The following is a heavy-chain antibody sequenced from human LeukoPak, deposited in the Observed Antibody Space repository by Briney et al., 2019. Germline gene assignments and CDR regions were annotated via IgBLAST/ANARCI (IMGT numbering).Heavy chain of an antibody. CDR2: IYYSGST. CDR1: GGSISSYY. J-gene: IGHJ3*02. V-gene: IGHV4-59*01. Sequence: SETQSLTCTVSGGSISSYYWIWRRQPPGQGLVWFGYIYYSGSTNYNPSLKSRVTISVDTSKNQFSLKLSSVTAADTAVYYWARGESNFWSGYYTFAFDIWGQGTMVTVSA. D-gene: IGHD3-3*01. CDR3: ARGESNFWSGYYTFAFDI.